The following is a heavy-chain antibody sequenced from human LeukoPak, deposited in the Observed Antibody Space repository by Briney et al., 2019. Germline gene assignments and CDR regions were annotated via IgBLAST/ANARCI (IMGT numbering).Heavy chain of an antibody. V-gene: IGHV4-4*07. Sequence: PSETLSLTCTVSGGSISSSFWTWIRRPAGKGLEWIGRVISSGSTSYNPSLKSRVTMSVDTSKNQFSLKLSSVTAADTAVYYCAREYAAAAVYGMDVWGQGTTVTVSS. CDR2: VISSGST. CDR1: GGSISSSF. J-gene: IGHJ6*02. CDR3: AREYAAAAVYGMDV. D-gene: IGHD6-13*01.